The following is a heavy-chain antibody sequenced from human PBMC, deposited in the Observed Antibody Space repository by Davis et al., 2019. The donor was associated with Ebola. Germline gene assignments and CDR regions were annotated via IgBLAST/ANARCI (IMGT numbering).Heavy chain of an antibody. CDR3: AKASPTTRVPPNDY. CDR1: GITFSSYG. V-gene: IGHV3-33*06. Sequence: GESLKISCAVSGITFSSYGMHWVRQAPGKGLEWVAVIWHDGSYTYYADSVKGRFTISRDNSKNTLYLQMRSLTVEDTAVYYCAKASPTTRVPPNDYWGQGTLVTVSS. D-gene: IGHD1-7*01. CDR2: IWHDGSYT. J-gene: IGHJ4*02.